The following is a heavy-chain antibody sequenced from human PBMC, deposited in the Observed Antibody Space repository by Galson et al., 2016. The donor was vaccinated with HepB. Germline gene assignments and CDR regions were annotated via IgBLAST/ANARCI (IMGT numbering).Heavy chain of an antibody. CDR2: ISPYTSVT. J-gene: IGHJ3*02. Sequence: SVKVSCKASGYTFTSYGFSWVRQASGQGLEWMGWISPYTSVTHYAQKFQGRVTMTTDTATSTAYMEVTSLRSDDTAVYYCARNGTRDCSSYSCSGDAFDMWGQGTMVIVSS. CDR3: ARNGTRDCSSYSCSGDAFDM. D-gene: IGHD2-2*01. V-gene: IGHV1-18*04. CDR1: GYTFTSYG.